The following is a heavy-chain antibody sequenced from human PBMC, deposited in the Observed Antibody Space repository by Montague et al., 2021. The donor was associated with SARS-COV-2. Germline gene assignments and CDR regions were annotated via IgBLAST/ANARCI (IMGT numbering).Heavy chain of an antibody. Sequence: QSGAEVKTPGESLKISCKGSGYSFSTFWIGWVRQMPGKSLEWMGMIYPGDSKTRYTASFRGQVTISADRSTSTAYLQWDSLEASDTAIYYCAKYGPSGDYFKFGMDVWGPGTTVTVSS. V-gene: IGHV5-51*01. CDR3: AKYGPSGDYFKFGMDV. D-gene: IGHD1-26*01. CDR2: IYPGDSKT. J-gene: IGHJ6*02. CDR1: GYSFSTFW.